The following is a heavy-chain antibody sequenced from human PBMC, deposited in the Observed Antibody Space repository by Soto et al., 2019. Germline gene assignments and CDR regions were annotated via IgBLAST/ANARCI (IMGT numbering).Heavy chain of an antibody. V-gene: IGHV3-23*01. CDR2: ISGSGGST. J-gene: IGHJ6*02. D-gene: IGHD6-13*01. CDR3: AKGSSYYYYYYGMDV. Sequence: GGSLRLSCAASGFTFSSYAMSWVRQAPGKGLEWVSAISGSGGSTYYADSVKGRFTISRDNSKNTLYLQMNSLRAEDTAVYYCAKGSSYYYYYYGMDVWGQGTTVTVSS. CDR1: GFTFSSYA.